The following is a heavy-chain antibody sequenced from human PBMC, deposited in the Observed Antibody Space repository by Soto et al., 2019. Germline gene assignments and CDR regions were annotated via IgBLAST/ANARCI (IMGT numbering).Heavy chain of an antibody. J-gene: IGHJ4*02. Sequence: QVQLVESGGGVVQPGRSLRLSCAASGFTFSSYGMHWVRQAPGKGLEWVAVIWYDGSNKYYADSVKGRFTISRDNSKNTLYLQMNSLRAEDTAVYYCARDSEEYCSSTSCSAGRYFDYWGQGTLVTVSS. CDR3: ARDSEEYCSSTSCSAGRYFDY. CDR1: GFTFSSYG. D-gene: IGHD2-2*01. CDR2: IWYDGSNK. V-gene: IGHV3-33*01.